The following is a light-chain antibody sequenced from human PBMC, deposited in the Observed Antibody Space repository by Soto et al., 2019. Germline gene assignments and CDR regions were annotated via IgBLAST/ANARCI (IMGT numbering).Light chain of an antibody. CDR3: SSYTSSSTVVV. Sequence: QAVVTQPASVSGSPGQSITISCTGTSSDVGGYNYVSWYQQHPGKAPKLMIYDVSNRPSGVSNRFSGSKSGNTASLTISGLQAEDEADYYCSSYTSSSTVVVFGGGTQLTVL. CDR2: DVS. CDR1: SSDVGGYNY. J-gene: IGLJ2*01. V-gene: IGLV2-14*01.